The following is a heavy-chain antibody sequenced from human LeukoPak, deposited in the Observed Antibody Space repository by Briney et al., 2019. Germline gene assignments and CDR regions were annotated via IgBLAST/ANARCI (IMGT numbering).Heavy chain of an antibody. CDR3: AKGPSLTGYYVPALLDY. J-gene: IGHJ4*02. Sequence: GGSLRLSCAASGFTFSSYAMSWVRQAPGRGLEWVSAISGSGGSTYYAASVKGRFTISRDNSKNTLYLQMNSRRAEDTAVYYCAKGPSLTGYYVPALLDYWGQGTLVTVSS. D-gene: IGHD3-9*01. CDR1: GFTFSSYA. CDR2: ISGSGGST. V-gene: IGHV3-23*01.